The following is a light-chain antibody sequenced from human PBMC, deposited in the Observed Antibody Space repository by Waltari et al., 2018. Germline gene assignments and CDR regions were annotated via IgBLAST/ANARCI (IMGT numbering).Light chain of an antibody. Sequence: QSALTQSRSVSGSPGQSVTISCTGTSSDVGGYNYVSWYQQHPGKAPKLMIYDVSERPSGVPVRFSGSKSGNTASLTISGLQAEDEADYYCCSYAGSYTWVFGGGTKLTVL. CDR3: CSYAGSYTWV. J-gene: IGLJ2*01. CDR1: SSDVGGYNY. CDR2: DVS. V-gene: IGLV2-11*01.